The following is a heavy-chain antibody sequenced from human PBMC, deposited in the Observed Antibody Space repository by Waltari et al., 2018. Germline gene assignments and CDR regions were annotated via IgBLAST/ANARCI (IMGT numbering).Heavy chain of an antibody. CDR1: TFTFRNYA. Sequence: EVQVLESGGLLVQPGGSLRLSWAASTFTFRNYAMTWVRQAPGKGLEYISSISGGGGVTVYANSVKGRFTISRDNSKSTLYLQMNSLRGEDTATYYCAKDPNGDYIGAFDTWGQGTMVTVSP. CDR3: AKDPNGDYIGAFDT. D-gene: IGHD2-8*01. CDR2: ISGGGGVT. V-gene: IGHV3-23*01. J-gene: IGHJ3*02.